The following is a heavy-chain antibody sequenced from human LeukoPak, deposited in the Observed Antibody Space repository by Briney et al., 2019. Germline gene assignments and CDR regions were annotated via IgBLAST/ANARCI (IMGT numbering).Heavy chain of an antibody. CDR2: VNWKSGNF. CDR1: GFSFDDHV. J-gene: IGHJ5*02. D-gene: IGHD2-2*01. CDR3: AKGGYCSSTSCPSYNWFDP. Sequence: PGGSLRLSCAASGFSFDDHVVSWVRQAPGKGLEWVAGVNWKSGNFDYADSVKGRFTISRDNSKNTLYLQMNSLRAEDTAVYYCAKGGYCSSTSCPSYNWFDPWGQGTLVTVSS. V-gene: IGHV3-23*01.